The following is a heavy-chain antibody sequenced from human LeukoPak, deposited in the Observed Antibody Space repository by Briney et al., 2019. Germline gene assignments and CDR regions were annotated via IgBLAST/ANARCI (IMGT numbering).Heavy chain of an antibody. V-gene: IGHV4-39*02. Sequence: SETLSLTCTVSDDSISSSSYYWGWIRQPPGKGLEWIGSIYYSGSTYYNPSLKSRVTISVDTSKNQFSLKLSSVTAADTAVYYCAREPYTITGERAGHFDYWGQGTLVTVSS. CDR3: AREPYTITGERAGHFDY. CDR2: IYYSGST. J-gene: IGHJ4*02. CDR1: DDSISSSSYY. D-gene: IGHD7-27*01.